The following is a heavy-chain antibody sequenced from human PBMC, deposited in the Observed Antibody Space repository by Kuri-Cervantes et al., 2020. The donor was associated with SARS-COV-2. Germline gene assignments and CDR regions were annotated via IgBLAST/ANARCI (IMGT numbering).Heavy chain of an antibody. J-gene: IGHJ4*02. CDR3: TTLIDY. V-gene: IGHV3-73*01. Sequence: ETLSLTCAASGFTFSGSAMHWVRQASGKGLEWVGRIRSKANSYATAYAASVKGRFTISRDDSQNMAYLQMNSLKTEDTAVYYCTTLIDYWGQGTLVTVSS. CDR2: IRSKANSYAT. CDR1: GFTFSGSA.